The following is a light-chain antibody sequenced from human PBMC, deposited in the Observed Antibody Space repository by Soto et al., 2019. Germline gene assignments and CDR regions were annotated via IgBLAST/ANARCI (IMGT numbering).Light chain of an antibody. J-gene: IGKJ1*01. CDR3: QQYNEWPPWT. CDR1: QSVRNN. CDR2: GAS. Sequence: EIGMTQSPATLSVSQGERATLSCRASQSVRNNLAWYQQKPGQAPRLLIFGASTRATGTPARFSGSGSGTEFTLTISSLQSEDFAIYYCQQYNEWPPWTFGQGTKVDIK. V-gene: IGKV3-15*01.